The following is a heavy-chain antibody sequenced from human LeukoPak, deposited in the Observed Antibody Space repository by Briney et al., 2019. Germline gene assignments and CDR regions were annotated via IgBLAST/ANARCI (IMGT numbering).Heavy chain of an antibody. V-gene: IGHV3-30*18. D-gene: IGHD2-21*01. J-gene: IGHJ4*02. CDR1: GFTFSSYG. CDR2: ISYDGSNK. CDR3: AKYEGHIY. Sequence: GGSLRLSCAASGFTFSSYGMHWVRQAPGKGLEWVAVISYDGSNKYYADSVKGRFTISRDNSKNTLYLQMNSLRAEDTAVYYCAKYEGHIYWGQGTLVTVSS.